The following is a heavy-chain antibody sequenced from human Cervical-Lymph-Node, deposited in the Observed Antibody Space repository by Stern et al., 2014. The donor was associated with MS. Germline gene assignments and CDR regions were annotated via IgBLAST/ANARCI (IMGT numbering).Heavy chain of an antibody. D-gene: IGHD2-8*01. CDR1: GFTFSSHW. Sequence: EMQLVESGGGLVQPGGSLRLSCVASGFTFSSHWMHWVRQAPGKGLVWVAHVKSDESSTSYKDSVKGRFTISRDNAKNTLYLQMNSLRVEDTAVYFCARGGVLGGLDYWGQGTLVTVSS. V-gene: IGHV3-74*02. J-gene: IGHJ4*02. CDR3: ARGGVLGGLDY. CDR2: VKSDESST.